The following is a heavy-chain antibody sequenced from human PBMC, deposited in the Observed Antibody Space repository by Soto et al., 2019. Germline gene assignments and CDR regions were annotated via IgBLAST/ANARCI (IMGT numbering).Heavy chain of an antibody. CDR1: GGTFSSYA. CDR3: ARVGRGYSYGYPEY. V-gene: IGHV1-69*13. CDR2: IIPIFGTA. D-gene: IGHD5-18*01. Sequence: ASLKVSCKASGGTFSSYAISWVRQAPGQGLEWMGGIIPIFGTANYAQKFQGRVTITADESTSTAYMELSSLRSEDTAVYYCARVGRGYSYGYPEYWGQGTLVTVPS. J-gene: IGHJ4*02.